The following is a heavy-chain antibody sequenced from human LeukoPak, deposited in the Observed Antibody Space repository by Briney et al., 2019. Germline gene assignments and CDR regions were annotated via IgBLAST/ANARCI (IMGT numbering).Heavy chain of an antibody. CDR3: ARVVTGELDY. V-gene: IGHV3-21*01. J-gene: IGHJ4*02. CDR1: GFTFGDYA. Sequence: GSLRLSCTASGFTFGDYAMSWFRQAPGKGLEWVSSISSSSSYIYYADSVKGRFTISRDNAKNSLYLQMNSLRAEDTAVYYCARVVTGELDYWGQGTLVTVSS. D-gene: IGHD7-27*01. CDR2: ISSSSSYI.